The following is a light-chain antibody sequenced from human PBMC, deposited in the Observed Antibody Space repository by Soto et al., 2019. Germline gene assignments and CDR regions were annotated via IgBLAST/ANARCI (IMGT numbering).Light chain of an antibody. V-gene: IGLV2-11*01. CDR3: CSYSGTYTVT. CDR2: DVN. Sequence: QSALTQPRSVSGSPGQSVTISCTGTSSDVGDYNYVSWYQQHPGEAPKLMISDVNKRASGVPDRFSGSKSGNTASLTISGLQAEDEADYYCCSYSGTYTVTFGGGTKLTVL. J-gene: IGLJ2*01. CDR1: SSDVGDYNY.